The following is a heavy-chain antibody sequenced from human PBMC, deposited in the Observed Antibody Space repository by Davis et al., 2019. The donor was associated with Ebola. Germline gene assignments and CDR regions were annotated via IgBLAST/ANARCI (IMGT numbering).Heavy chain of an antibody. CDR1: GGSFSGYY. CDR2: INHSGST. V-gene: IGHV4-34*01. CDR3: ARQGYYVLYGMDV. Sequence: SETLSLTCAVYGGSFSGYYWSWIRQPPGKGLEWIGEINHSGSTNYNPSLKSRVTISVDTSKNQFSLKLSSVTAADTAVYYCARQGYYVLYGMDVWGQGTTVTVSS. J-gene: IGHJ6*02. D-gene: IGHD3-10*02.